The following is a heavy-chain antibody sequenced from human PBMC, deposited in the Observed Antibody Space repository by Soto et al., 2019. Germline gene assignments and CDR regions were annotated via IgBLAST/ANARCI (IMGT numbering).Heavy chain of an antibody. CDR3: ARDLARLGYSGYGSFDY. CDR2: IKQDGSEK. D-gene: IGHD5-12*01. J-gene: IGHJ4*02. V-gene: IGHV3-7*03. Sequence: EVQLVESGGGLVQPGGSLRLSCAASGFTFSSYWMSWVRQAPGKGLEWVANIKQDGSEKYYVDSVKGRFTISRDNAKNSLYLQMNSLRAGDTAVYYCARDLARLGYSGYGSFDYWGQGTLVTVSS. CDR1: GFTFSSYW.